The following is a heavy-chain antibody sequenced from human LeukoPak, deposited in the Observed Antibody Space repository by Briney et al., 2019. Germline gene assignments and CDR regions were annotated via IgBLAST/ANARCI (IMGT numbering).Heavy chain of an antibody. D-gene: IGHD2-2*01. V-gene: IGHV4-39*01. CDR2: IYYSGST. Sequence: PSETLSLTCTVSGDSISSSSYYWGWIRQPPGKGLEWIGSIYYSGSTYYNPSLKRRVTIFVDTSKNQISLKLSSVTAADTAVYYCARLSRYYYYMDVWGKGTTVTVSS. CDR1: GDSISSSSYY. J-gene: IGHJ6*03. CDR3: ARLSRYYYYMDV.